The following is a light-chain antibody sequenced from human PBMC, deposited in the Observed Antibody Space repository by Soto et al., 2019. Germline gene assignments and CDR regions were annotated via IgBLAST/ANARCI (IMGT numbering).Light chain of an antibody. J-gene: IGLJ2*01. V-gene: IGLV1-51*01. CDR2: DDN. CDR3: GALDSSLSVVL. CDR1: SSNIGSNY. Sequence: QSVLTQPPSVSAAPGETVTISCSGSSSNIGSNYVSWYQQFPRTAPKLLIYDDNKRPSGIPDRFSGSKSGTSATLGITGLQTGDEADYYCGALDSSLSVVLFGGGTQLTVL.